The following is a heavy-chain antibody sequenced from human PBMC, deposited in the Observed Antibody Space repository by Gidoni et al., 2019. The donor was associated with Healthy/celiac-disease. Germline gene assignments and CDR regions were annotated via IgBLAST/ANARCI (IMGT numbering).Heavy chain of an antibody. CDR3: ARDGKLYPNYYDSSGYDY. Sequence: EVQLVESGGGLVQPGGSLRLSCAASGFTVRSNYMSWVRQAPGKGLEWVSVIYSGGSTYYADSVKGRFTISRDNSKNTLYLQMNSLRAEDTAVYYCARDGKLYPNYYDSSGYDYWGQGTLVTVSS. V-gene: IGHV3-66*01. CDR2: IYSGGST. D-gene: IGHD3-22*01. J-gene: IGHJ4*02. CDR1: GFTVRSNY.